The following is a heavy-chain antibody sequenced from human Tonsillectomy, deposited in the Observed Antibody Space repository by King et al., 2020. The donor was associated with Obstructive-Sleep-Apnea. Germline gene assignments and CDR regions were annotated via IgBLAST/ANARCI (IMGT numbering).Heavy chain of an antibody. D-gene: IGHD4-17*01. V-gene: IGHV3-7*01. Sequence: QLVQSGGGLVQPGGSLRLSCEASGFTLSTYWMNWVRQAPGKGLEWVANMNQDASEKSYVDSVKGGFTISRDDAKNSLFLQMNSLRAEDTGVYYCARDWSTVTKLDYWGQGTLVTVSS. J-gene: IGHJ4*02. CDR1: GFTLSTYW. CDR3: ARDWSTVTKLDY. CDR2: MNQDASEK.